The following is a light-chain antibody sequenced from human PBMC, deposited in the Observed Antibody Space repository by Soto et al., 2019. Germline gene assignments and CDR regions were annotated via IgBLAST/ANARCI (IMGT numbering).Light chain of an antibody. V-gene: IGKV3-20*01. CDR3: QQYGSLLIT. Sequence: EIVLTQSPGTLSLSPGERATLSCRASQSVSSSYLAWYQQKPGQAPRLLIYGASSRATGIPDRFSGSGSGTDFNLTITRLEPEDVAVYDCQQYGSLLITFGQGTRLEIK. J-gene: IGKJ5*01. CDR2: GAS. CDR1: QSVSSSY.